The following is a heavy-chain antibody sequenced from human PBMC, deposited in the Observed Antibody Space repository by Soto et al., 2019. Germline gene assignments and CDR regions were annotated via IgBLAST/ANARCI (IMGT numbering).Heavy chain of an antibody. CDR2: ISSDGSNK. CDR1: GFSFSEFG. V-gene: IGHV3-30*03. Sequence: VGSLRLSCAASGFSFSEFGIHWGRQAPGRGLEWLGLISSDGSNKFYADSVKGRFTISRDSSENTLYLQMDSLRDEDTAVYYCARVGLGLQLRNGYLDHWGQGTLVTVSS. J-gene: IGHJ4*02. D-gene: IGHD1-7*01. CDR3: ARVGLGLQLRNGYLDH.